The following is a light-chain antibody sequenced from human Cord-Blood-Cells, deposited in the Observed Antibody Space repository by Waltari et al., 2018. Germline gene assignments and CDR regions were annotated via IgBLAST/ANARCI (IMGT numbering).Light chain of an antibody. V-gene: IGLV2-23*01. J-gene: IGLJ2*01. Sequence: QSALTQPASVSGSPGQSITISCTGTSSDVGSYNLVSWYQQHPGKAPKLMIYEGSKRPSGVSNRFSGSKSGNTASLTSSGLQAEDEADYYCCSYAGSYVVFGGGTKLTVL. CDR3: CSYAGSYVV. CDR1: SSDVGSYNL. CDR2: EGS.